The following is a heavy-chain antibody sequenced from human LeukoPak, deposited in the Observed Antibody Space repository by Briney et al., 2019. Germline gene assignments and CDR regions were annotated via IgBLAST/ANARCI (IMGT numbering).Heavy chain of an antibody. Sequence: ASVKVSCKASGCTFSSYAISWVRQAPGQGLEWMGGIIPIFGTANYAQKFQGRVTITADESTSTAYMELSSLRSEDTAVHYCARVSARLRYYDSSGYYYFDYWGQGTLVTVSS. D-gene: IGHD3-22*01. V-gene: IGHV1-69*13. CDR3: ARVSARLRYYDSSGYYYFDY. CDR2: IIPIFGTA. CDR1: GCTFSSYA. J-gene: IGHJ4*02.